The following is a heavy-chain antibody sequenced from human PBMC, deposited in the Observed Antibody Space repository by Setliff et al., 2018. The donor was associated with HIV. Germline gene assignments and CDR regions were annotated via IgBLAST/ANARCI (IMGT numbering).Heavy chain of an antibody. CDR3: TRGPWGYDFWNGPSPMEV. V-gene: IGHV1-8*01. J-gene: IGHJ6*02. CDR1: GYTFLNYD. CDR2: MNPFSGDT. Sequence: RASVKVSCKSLGYTFLNYDIFWVRQATGQGLEWMARMNPFSGDTAFAQKFHGRVTLTRNTSRRTAYMTLNTLKYEDTAVYYCTRGPWGYDFWNGPSPMEVWGQGTSVTVSS. D-gene: IGHD3-3*01.